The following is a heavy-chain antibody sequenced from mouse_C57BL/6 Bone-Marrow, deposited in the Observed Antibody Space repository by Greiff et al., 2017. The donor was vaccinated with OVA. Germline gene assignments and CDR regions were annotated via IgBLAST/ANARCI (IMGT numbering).Heavy chain of an antibody. CDR2: ISSGGSYT. CDR1: GFTFSSYG. V-gene: IGHV5-6*01. CDR3: ARGVLRPYDDAMDY. D-gene: IGHD1-2*01. Sequence: EVHLVESGGDLVKPGGSLKLSCAASGFTFSSYGMSWVRQTPDKRLEWVATISSGGSYTYYPDSVKGRFTISRDNAKNTLYLQMSSLKSEDTAMYYCARGVLRPYDDAMDYWGQGTSVTVSS. J-gene: IGHJ4*01.